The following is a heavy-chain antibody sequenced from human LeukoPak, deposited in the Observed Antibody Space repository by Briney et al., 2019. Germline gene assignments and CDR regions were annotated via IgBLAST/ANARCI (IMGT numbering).Heavy chain of an antibody. CDR2: ISGGGGST. D-gene: IGHD3-9*01. CDR1: GFTFSNNV. Sequence: GGSLRLSCAVSGFTFSNNVMTWIRQAPGKGLEWVSAISGGGGSTYYADSVKGRFTISRDNSKSTLFLQMNSLTIEDTAVYYCARETRLPHNDILINRRAFDIWGQGTILTVSS. J-gene: IGHJ3*02. CDR3: ARETRLPHNDILINRRAFDI. V-gene: IGHV3-23*01.